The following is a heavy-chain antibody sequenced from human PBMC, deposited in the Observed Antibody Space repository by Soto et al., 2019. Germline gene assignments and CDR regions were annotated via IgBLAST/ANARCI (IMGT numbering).Heavy chain of an antibody. CDR2: IWYDGSNK. V-gene: IGHV3-33*01. CDR1: GFTFSSYG. CDR3: ARSEWGVTATRSYYYYGMDV. D-gene: IGHD2-21*02. J-gene: IGHJ6*02. Sequence: QVQLVESGGGVVQPGRSLRLSCAASGFTFSSYGMHWVRQAPGKGLEWVAVIWYDGSNKYYADSVKGRFTISRDNSKNTLYLQMNSLRAEDTAVYYCARSEWGVTATRSYYYYGMDVWGQGTTVTVSS.